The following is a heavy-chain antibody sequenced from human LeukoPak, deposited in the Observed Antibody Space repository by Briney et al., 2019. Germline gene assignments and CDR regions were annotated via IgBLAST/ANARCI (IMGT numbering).Heavy chain of an antibody. CDR3: AEAASVRGVSY. V-gene: IGHV3-74*01. J-gene: IGHJ4*02. Sequence: PGGSLRLSCAASRFTFSSYWMHWVSQAPGKGPLWVSHINGDGSTTNYADSVKGRFTISRDNAKNTLYLQMNSLRAEDTAVYYCAEAASVRGVSYWGQGTLVTVSS. CDR2: INGDGSTT. D-gene: IGHD3-10*01. CDR1: RFTFSSYW.